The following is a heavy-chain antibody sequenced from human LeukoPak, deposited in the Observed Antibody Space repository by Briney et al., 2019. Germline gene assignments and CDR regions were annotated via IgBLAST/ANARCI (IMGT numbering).Heavy chain of an antibody. CDR2: MYYSGST. CDR3: ARLDSGHYLSWFDP. CDR1: GGSTSGYY. D-gene: IGHD3-3*01. Sequence: SETLSLTCTVSGGSTSGYYWSWIRQPPGKGLEWIGYMYYSGSTNYNPSLKSRVTISVDTSKNQFSLKVTSVTAADTAVYYCARLDSGHYLSWFDPWGQGTLVTVSS. V-gene: IGHV4-59*08. J-gene: IGHJ5*02.